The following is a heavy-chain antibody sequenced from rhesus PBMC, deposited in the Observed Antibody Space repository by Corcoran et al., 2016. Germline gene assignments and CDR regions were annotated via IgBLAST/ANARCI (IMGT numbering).Heavy chain of an antibody. D-gene: IGHD3-16*01. V-gene: IGHV4-80*01. CDR2: INGNSCST. J-gene: IGHJ4*01. Sequence: QVQLQESGPGLVKPSETLSLTCAVSGASISSSWWSWIRQPPGKGLEWIGEINGNSCSTYFNPALKSRVTISTDASKNQLSLILNSVTAADTAVYYCARGGYYSGSYYHSCDYWGQGVLVTVSS. CDR3: ARGGYYSGSYYHSCDY. CDR1: GASISSSW.